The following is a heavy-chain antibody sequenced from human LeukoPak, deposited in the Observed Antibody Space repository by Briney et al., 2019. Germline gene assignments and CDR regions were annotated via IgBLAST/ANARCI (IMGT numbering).Heavy chain of an antibody. D-gene: IGHD6-13*01. Sequence: GGSLRLSCAASGFTFSSYSMNWVRQAPGKGLEWVSSISSSSSYIYYADSVKGRFTISRDNAKNSLYLQMNSLRAEDTAVYYCARAGGIAAAGRPTGYWGQGTLVTVSS. CDR2: ISSSSSYI. V-gene: IGHV3-21*01. J-gene: IGHJ4*02. CDR1: GFTFSSYS. CDR3: ARAGGIAAAGRPTGY.